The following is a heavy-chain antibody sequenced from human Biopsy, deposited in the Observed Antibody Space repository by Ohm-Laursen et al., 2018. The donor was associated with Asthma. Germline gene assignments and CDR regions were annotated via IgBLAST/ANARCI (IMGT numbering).Heavy chain of an antibody. CDR1: GFSFNSYG. D-gene: IGHD4-17*01. J-gene: IGHJ4*02. Sequence: SLRLSCAASGFSFNSYGMHRVRQAPGKGLEWVSAISGSGGSTYYADSVKGRFTISRDNSKNTLYLQMNSLGAEDTAVYYCATFPYGDYLPLDYWGQGTLVTVSS. CDR2: ISGSGGST. CDR3: ATFPYGDYLPLDY. V-gene: IGHV3-23*01.